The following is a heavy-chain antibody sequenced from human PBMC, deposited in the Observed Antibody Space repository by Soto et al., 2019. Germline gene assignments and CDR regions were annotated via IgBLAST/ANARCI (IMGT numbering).Heavy chain of an antibody. V-gene: IGHV1-3*01. CDR2: INAGYGNT. J-gene: IGHJ4*02. Sequence: AAVKVSCQACGYTLRSYSMHWVGQVPGQRLEWMGWINAGYGNTKSSQKFQDRVTISRDTSASTAYMELTSLRSEDTAVYYCARDTGDGTFDFWGQGTLVIVSS. D-gene: IGHD1-1*01. CDR3: ARDTGDGTFDF. CDR1: GYTLRSYS.